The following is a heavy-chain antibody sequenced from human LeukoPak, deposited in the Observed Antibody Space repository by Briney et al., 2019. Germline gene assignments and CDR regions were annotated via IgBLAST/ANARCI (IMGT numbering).Heavy chain of an antibody. CDR1: GYTFIGYY. D-gene: IGHD1-26*01. Sequence: GASVKVSCKASGYTFIGYYVHWVRQAPGQGLEWVGLINPTGTTTLYARKFQGRITLTRDMSATTDYMELSSLTSEDTAVYYCARDNSVGGIAWWFDPWGQGTLVTVSS. J-gene: IGHJ5*02. V-gene: IGHV1-46*01. CDR2: INPTGTTT. CDR3: ARDNSVGGIAWWFDP.